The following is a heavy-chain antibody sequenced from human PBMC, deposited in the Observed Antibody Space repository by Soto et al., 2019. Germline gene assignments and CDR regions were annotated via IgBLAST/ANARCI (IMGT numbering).Heavy chain of an antibody. V-gene: IGHV4-31*03. Sequence: QVQLQESGPGLVKPSQTLSLTCTVSGGSIRSGGYYWSWIRKHPGKGLEWIGYIYYSGSTYYNPSLKSRVTISVDTSKNQFSLKLSSVTAADTAVYYCARRREGGDCVDDWGQGTLVTVSA. D-gene: IGHD2-21*02. CDR3: ARRREGGDCVDD. CDR2: IYYSGST. J-gene: IGHJ4*02. CDR1: GGSIRSGGYY.